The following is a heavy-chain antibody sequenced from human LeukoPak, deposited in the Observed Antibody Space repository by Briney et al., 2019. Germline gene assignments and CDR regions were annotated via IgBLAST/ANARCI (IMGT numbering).Heavy chain of an antibody. J-gene: IGHJ4*02. D-gene: IGHD3-3*01. CDR3: ARDLTYYDFWSGYYSSPGYFDY. V-gene: IGHV1-2*02. CDR1: GYTFTGYH. Sequence: ASVKVSCKASGYTFTGYHMHWVRQAPGQGLEWMGWINPNSGGTNYAQKFQGRVTMTRDTSISTAYMELSRLRSDDTAVYYCARDLTYYDFWSGYYSSPGYFDYWGQGTLVTVSS. CDR2: INPNSGGT.